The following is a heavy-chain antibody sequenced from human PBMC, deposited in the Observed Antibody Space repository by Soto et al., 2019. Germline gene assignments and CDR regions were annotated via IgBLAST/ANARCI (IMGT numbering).Heavy chain of an antibody. V-gene: IGHV3-23*01. CDR1: GFTFSSYA. Sequence: GESLKISCAASGFTFSSYAMSWVRQAPGKGLEWVSAISGSGGSTYYADSVKGRFTISRDNSKNTLYLQMNSLRAEDTAVYYCATESPGYNDYWGQGTLVTVSS. D-gene: IGHD5-12*01. CDR2: ISGSGGST. CDR3: ATESPGYNDY. J-gene: IGHJ4*02.